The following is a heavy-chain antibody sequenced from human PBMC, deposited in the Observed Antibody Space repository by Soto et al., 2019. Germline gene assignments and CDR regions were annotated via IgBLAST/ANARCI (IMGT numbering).Heavy chain of an antibody. CDR1: GGTFGNSA. J-gene: IGHJ6*02. D-gene: IGHD3-3*02. Sequence: QVQLVQSGAEVKKPGSSVTVSCKASGGTFGNSAISWVRQAPGQGLEWMGGIIPIFPTPDYAQKFQGRVTLTADGPTSTAYLELTRLRSEATAVYYCARARDPQQLGGNYYYGIDVWGQGPTVTVSS. V-gene: IGHV1-69*12. CDR2: IIPIFPTP. CDR3: ARARDPQQLGGNYYYGIDV.